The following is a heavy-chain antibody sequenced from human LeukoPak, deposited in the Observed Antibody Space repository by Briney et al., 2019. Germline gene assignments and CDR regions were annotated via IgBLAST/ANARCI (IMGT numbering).Heavy chain of an antibody. CDR3: ARDMTTRGVYYYYGMDV. V-gene: IGHV3-30*04. D-gene: IGHD4-17*01. CDR2: ISYDGSNK. CDR1: GFTFSSYA. J-gene: IGHJ6*04. Sequence: GGSLRLSCAASGFTFSSYAMHWVRQAPGKGLEWVAAISYDGSNKYYADSVKGRFTISRDNSKNTLYLQMNSLRAEDTAVYYCARDMTTRGVYYYYGMDVWGKGTTVTVSS.